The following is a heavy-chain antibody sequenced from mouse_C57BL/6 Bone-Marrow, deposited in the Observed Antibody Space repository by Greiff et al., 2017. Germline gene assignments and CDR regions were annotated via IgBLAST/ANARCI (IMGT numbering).Heavy chain of an antibody. CDR3: ARSMITTPYYWYFDV. Sequence: SGAELVRPGSSVKMSCKTSGYTFTSYGINWVKQRPGQGLEWIGYIYIGNGYTEYNEKFKGKATLTSDTSSITAYMQLSSLTSEDSAICFCARSMITTPYYWYFDVWGTGTTVTVSS. V-gene: IGHV1-58*01. D-gene: IGHD2-4*01. CDR1: GYTFTSYG. CDR2: IYIGNGYT. J-gene: IGHJ1*03.